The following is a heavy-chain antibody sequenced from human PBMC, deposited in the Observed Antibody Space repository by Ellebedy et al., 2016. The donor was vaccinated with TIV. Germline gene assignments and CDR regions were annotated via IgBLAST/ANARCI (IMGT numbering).Heavy chain of an antibody. CDR3: AIFGDLDAFDI. CDR2: IYYSGST. D-gene: IGHD3-3*01. V-gene: IGHV4-30-4*02. Sequence: SETLSLTXTVSGGSISSGDYYWSWIRQPPGKGLEWIGYIYYSGSTYYNPSLKSRVTISVDTSKNQFSLKLSSVTAADTAVYYCAIFGDLDAFDIWGQGTMVTVSS. J-gene: IGHJ3*02. CDR1: GGSISSGDYY.